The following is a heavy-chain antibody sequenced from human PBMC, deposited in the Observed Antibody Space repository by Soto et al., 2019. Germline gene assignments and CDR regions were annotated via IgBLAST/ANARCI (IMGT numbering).Heavy chain of an antibody. Sequence: ASVKVSCKASGYTFTSYGISWVRQAPGQGLEWMGWISAYNGNTNYAQKLQGRVTMTTDTSTSTAYMELRSLRSDDTAVYYCARVSGGSLRGAPRSFDYWGQGTLVTVSS. CDR1: GYTFTSYG. D-gene: IGHD3-10*01. CDR2: ISAYNGNT. J-gene: IGHJ4*02. V-gene: IGHV1-18*01. CDR3: ARVSGGSLRGAPRSFDY.